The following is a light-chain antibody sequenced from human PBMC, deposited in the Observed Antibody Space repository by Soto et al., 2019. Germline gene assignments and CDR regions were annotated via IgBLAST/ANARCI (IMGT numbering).Light chain of an antibody. J-gene: IGLJ1*01. CDR1: SSDVGGYNY. CDR2: DVS. CDR3: SSYTSSSTLYV. Sequence: HSVLTQPASLSVSPGQSITISCTGTSSDVGGYNYVSWYQQHPGKAPKLMIYDVSNRPSGVSNRFSGSKSGNTASLTISGLQAEDEADYYCSSYTSSSTLYVFGTGTKVTVL. V-gene: IGLV2-14*01.